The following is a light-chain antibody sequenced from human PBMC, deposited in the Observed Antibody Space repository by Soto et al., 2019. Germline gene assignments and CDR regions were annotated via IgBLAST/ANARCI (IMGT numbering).Light chain of an antibody. CDR1: QSVSTR. J-gene: IGKJ4*01. Sequence: EIEMTQSPATLSVSPGERVTLSCRASQSVSTRLAWYQHKPGQAPRLLIYGASSRATGIPDRFSGSGSGTDFTLTISRLEPEDFAVYYCQQYGSSPLTFGGGTKVDI. CDR3: QQYGSSPLT. V-gene: IGKV3-20*01. CDR2: GAS.